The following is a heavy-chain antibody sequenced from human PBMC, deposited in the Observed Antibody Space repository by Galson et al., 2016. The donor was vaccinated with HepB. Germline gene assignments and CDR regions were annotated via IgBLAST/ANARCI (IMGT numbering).Heavy chain of an antibody. CDR1: GFTLRTYG. CDR3: ARLAPTLLAETSGRYYLDL. D-gene: IGHD1-26*01. V-gene: IGHV3-30*03. Sequence: SLRLSCAASGFTLRTYGIHWIRLAPGKGMEWISFISTSGRRTYYADSVRRRFTIARDNPRNTVSLQMNSLRSEDSATYYCARLAPTLLAETSGRYYLDLWGPGNLVTVSS. J-gene: IGHJ5*02. CDR2: ISTSGRRT.